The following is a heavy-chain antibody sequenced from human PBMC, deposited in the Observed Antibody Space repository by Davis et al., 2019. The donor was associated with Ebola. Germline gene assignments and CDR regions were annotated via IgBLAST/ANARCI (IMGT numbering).Heavy chain of an antibody. CDR3: ARAIYYYDNSGYSDY. J-gene: IGHJ4*02. Sequence: GESLKISCQASGYTFTSYYMHWVRQAPGQGLEWMGIINPSGGSTSYAQKFQGRVTMTRDTSTSTVYMELSSLRSEDTAVYYCARAIYYYDNSGYSDYWGQGTLVTVSS. V-gene: IGHV1-46*01. D-gene: IGHD3-22*01. CDR2: INPSGGST. CDR1: GYTFTSYY.